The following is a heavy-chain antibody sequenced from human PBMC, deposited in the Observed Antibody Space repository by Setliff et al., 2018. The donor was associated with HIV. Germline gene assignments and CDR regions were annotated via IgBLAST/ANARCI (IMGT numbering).Heavy chain of an antibody. V-gene: IGHV1-46*01. CDR2: INPSGGST. D-gene: IGHD1-26*01. J-gene: IGHJ6*03. CDR3: ARAGRSGSYNHYYYMDV. Sequence: ASVKVSCKASGYTFTSYYMHWVRQAPGQGLEWMGIINPSGGSTNYAQKFQGRVTMTRDTSTSTVYMELSSLRSEGTAVYYCARAGRSGSYNHYYYMDVWGKGTTVTVSS. CDR1: GYTFTSYY.